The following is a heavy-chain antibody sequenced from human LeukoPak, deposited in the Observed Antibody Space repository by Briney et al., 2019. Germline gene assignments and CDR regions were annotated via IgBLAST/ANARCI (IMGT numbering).Heavy chain of an antibody. J-gene: IGHJ4*02. CDR2: ISVRSNYR. D-gene: IGHD3-22*01. CDR3: VRLRRNNDRSGYYYYYDY. CDR1: GYTFSDFS. V-gene: IGHV3-21*01. Sequence: GGSLRLSCAAPGYTFSDFSVNWVRQAPGKGLEWVSSISVRSNYRYYADSVRGRFTIFRDDARDSLFLQMNSLRAEDTAVYFCVRLRRNNDRSGYYYYYDYWGQGTLVTVSS.